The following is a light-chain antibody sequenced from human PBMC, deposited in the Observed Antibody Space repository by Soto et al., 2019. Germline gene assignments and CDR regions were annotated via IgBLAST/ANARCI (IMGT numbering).Light chain of an antibody. CDR1: SSDVGSYDL. CDR2: EVT. Sequence: QSVLTQPASVSGSPGQSITISCTGTSSDVGSYDLVSGYQQHPGTAPKLIIYEVTKRPSGVSNRFSGSKSGNTASLTISGLQAEDDSDYYCCSYANSNTLLFGGGTKLTVL. V-gene: IGLV2-23*02. CDR3: CSYANSNTLL. J-gene: IGLJ2*01.